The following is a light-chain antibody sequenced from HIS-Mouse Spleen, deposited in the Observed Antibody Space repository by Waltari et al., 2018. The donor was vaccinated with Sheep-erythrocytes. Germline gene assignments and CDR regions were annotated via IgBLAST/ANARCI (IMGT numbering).Light chain of an antibody. CDR3: QSADSSGTYVV. Sequence: SYELTQPPSVSASPGQTARITCSGDALPNQYAYWYQQKPGQAPVLVIYKDSERPSGIPGRFSGSSSGTTVTLTISGVQAEDEADYYCQSADSSGTYVVFGGGTKLTVL. V-gene: IGLV3-25*03. CDR1: ALPNQY. J-gene: IGLJ2*01. CDR2: KDS.